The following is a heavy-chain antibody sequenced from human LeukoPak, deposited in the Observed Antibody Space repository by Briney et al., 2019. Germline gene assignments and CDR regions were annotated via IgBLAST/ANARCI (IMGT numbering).Heavy chain of an antibody. CDR2: IYPGGSDT. J-gene: IGHJ5*02. D-gene: IGHD6-19*01. V-gene: IGHV5-51*01. CDR1: GYSFTSYW. CDR3: ARAIAVAGNNWFDP. Sequence: GESLKISCKASGYSFTSYWIGWVRQMPGKGLEWVGIIYPGGSDTRYSPSFQGQVTISADKSISTAYLQWSSLKASDTAMYYCARAIAVAGNNWFDPWGQGTLVTVSS.